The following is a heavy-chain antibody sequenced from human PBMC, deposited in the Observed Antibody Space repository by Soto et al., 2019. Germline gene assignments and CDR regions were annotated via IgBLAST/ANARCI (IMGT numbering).Heavy chain of an antibody. CDR1: GGSVSSGSYY. D-gene: IGHD4-4*01. V-gene: IGHV4-61*01. J-gene: IGHJ6*02. CDR2: IYYSGST. Sequence: PSETLSLTCTVSGGSVSSGSYYWSWIRQPPGKGLEWIGYIYYSGSTNYNPSLKNRVTISVDTSKNQFSLKLGSVTAADTAVYYCARDPYSNYGYYYFGMDVWGQGTTVTVSS. CDR3: ARDPYSNYGYYYFGMDV.